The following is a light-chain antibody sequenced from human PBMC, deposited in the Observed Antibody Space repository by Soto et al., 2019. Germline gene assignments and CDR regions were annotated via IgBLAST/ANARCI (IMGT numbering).Light chain of an antibody. V-gene: IGLV4-60*03. CDR2: LEGSGSY. CDR1: SGHSSYI. Sequence: QLVLTQSSSASASLGSSVKLTCTLSSGHSSYIIAWHQQQPGKAPRYLMKLEGSGSYNKGSGVPDRFSGSSSGADRYLTISNLQSEDEADYYCETWDSKPPYVVFGGGTKVTVL. J-gene: IGLJ2*01. CDR3: ETWDSKPPYVV.